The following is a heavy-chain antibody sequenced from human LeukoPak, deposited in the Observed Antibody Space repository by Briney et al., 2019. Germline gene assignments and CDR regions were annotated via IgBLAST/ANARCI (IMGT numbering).Heavy chain of an antibody. CDR3: ARENWVFDY. CDR2: VYRSGTT. J-gene: IGHJ4*02. V-gene: IGHV4-38-2*02. CDR1: GYSISSGYH. Sequence: PSETLSLTCVVSGYSISSGYHWGWIRQPPGKGLEWIGTVYRSGTTYDDPSLESRVTISVDTSNNEISLKVRSVTAADTAIYYCARENWVFDYWGQGILVTVSS. D-gene: IGHD3-16*01.